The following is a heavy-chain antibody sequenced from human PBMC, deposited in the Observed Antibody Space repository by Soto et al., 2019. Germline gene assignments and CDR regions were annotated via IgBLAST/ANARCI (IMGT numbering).Heavy chain of an antibody. CDR3: ARDTSNYFDY. CDR2: INPHGGST. V-gene: IGHV1-46*01. D-gene: IGHD2-2*01. Sequence: QVQLVQSGAEVKRPGASVKFSCKAPGDTFTSYYLNWVRQAPGQGLEWMGVINPHGGSTKYAQKFQGRITMTRDTSRSTVYMELSSLRSDDTAIYYCARDTSNYFDYWGQGTLVTVSS. J-gene: IGHJ4*02. CDR1: GDTFTSYY.